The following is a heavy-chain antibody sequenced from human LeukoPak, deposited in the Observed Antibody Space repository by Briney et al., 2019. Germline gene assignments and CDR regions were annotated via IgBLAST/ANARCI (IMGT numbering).Heavy chain of an antibody. D-gene: IGHD3-9*01. J-gene: IGHJ5*02. CDR3: ARVNFDPINGNNWFDP. CDR1: GFTFSSYG. CDR2: INWNGGST. V-gene: IGHV3-20*04. Sequence: PGGSLRLSCAASGFTFSSYGMSWVRQAPGKGLEWVSGINWNGGSTGYADSVKGRFTISRDNAKNSLYLQMNSLRAEDTALYYCARVNFDPINGNNWFDPWGQGTLVTVSS.